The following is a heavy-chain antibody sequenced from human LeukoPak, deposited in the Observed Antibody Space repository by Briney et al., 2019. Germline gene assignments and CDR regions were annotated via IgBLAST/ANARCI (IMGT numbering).Heavy chain of an antibody. J-gene: IGHJ4*02. CDR1: GGSMRRYS. Sequence: PSETLSLTCTVSGGSMRRYSWSWIRLPPGKGLEWIGYIYYSGSTNYNPPLKSRVTISVDTSKNQFSLKLSSVTAADTAVYFCARTAVSSTNAHFDYWGQGTLVIVSS. V-gene: IGHV4-59*01. D-gene: IGHD2-8*01. CDR3: ARTAVSSTNAHFDY. CDR2: IYYSGST.